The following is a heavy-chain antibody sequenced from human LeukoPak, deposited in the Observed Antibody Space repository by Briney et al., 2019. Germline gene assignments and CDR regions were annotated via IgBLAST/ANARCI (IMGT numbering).Heavy chain of an antibody. V-gene: IGHV3-23*01. D-gene: IGHD6-19*01. CDR1: GFTFSNSA. CDR2: IGGADGST. CDR3: AKDRTNSGWFSTVDS. J-gene: IGHJ4*02. Sequence: SGGSLRLSCAASGFTFSNSAMSWVRQAPRKGLEWVSAIGGADGSTYYADSVKGRFTISRDNSKNTLYLQMNSLRAEDTAVYYCAKDRTNSGWFSTVDSWGQGTLVTVSS.